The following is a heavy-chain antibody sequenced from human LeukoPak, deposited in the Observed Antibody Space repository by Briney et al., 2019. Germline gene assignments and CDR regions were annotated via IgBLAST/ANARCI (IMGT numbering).Heavy chain of an antibody. CDR3: ARDLGTIRFDP. Sequence: ASMKVSCKASGYTSTSYDINLVRQAPGQGLEWMGWMNPNSGDTGYAQKFQGRVTMTRNSSIRTAYMELSSLGSEDTAVYYCARDLGTIRFDPWGQGTLVTVSS. CDR2: MNPNSGDT. CDR1: GYTSTSYD. V-gene: IGHV1-8*01. J-gene: IGHJ5*02. D-gene: IGHD2-8*01.